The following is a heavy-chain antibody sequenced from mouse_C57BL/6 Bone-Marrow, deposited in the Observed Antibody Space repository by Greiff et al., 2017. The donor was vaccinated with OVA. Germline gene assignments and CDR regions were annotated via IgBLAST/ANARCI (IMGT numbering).Heavy chain of an antibody. CDR3: TSYGNFDY. J-gene: IGHJ2*01. CDR1: GFNIKDDY. D-gene: IGHD2-1*01. Sequence: VQLQQSGAELVRPGASVKLSCTASGFNIKDDYMHWVKQRPDQGLEWIGWIDPENGDTEYASKFQGKATITAATSSNTAYLQLSSLTSEDTAVYYCTSYGNFDYWGQGTTLTVSS. V-gene: IGHV14-4*01. CDR2: IDPENGDT.